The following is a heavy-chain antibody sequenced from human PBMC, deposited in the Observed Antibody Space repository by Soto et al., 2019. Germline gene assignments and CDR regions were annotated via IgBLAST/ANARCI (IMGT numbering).Heavy chain of an antibody. CDR3: ARSNLYSSSSSDY. J-gene: IGHJ4*02. D-gene: IGHD6-6*01. Sequence: PSETLSLTCTVSGASISSGYYWSWIRQPPGKGLEWIGEINHSGSTNYNPSLKSRVTISVDTSKNQFSLKLSSVTAADTAVYYCARSNLYSSSSSDYWGQGTLVTVSS. CDR1: GASISSGYY. V-gene: IGHV4-34*01. CDR2: INHSGST.